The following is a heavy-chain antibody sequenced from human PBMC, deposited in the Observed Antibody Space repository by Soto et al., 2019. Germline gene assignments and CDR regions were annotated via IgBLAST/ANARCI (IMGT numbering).Heavy chain of an antibody. J-gene: IGHJ4*02. Sequence: QVQLVESGGGVVQPGRSLRLSCEASGFTFGRYGMHWVRQAPGKGLEWVAVIWYDGSNKYYADSVKGRFTISRDNSNNTLYLQMNSLRAEATAVYYCARDGSGSYPRHTYFDYWGQGTLVTVSS. D-gene: IGHD3-10*01. CDR3: ARDGSGSYPRHTYFDY. CDR1: GFTFGRYG. V-gene: IGHV3-33*01. CDR2: IWYDGSNK.